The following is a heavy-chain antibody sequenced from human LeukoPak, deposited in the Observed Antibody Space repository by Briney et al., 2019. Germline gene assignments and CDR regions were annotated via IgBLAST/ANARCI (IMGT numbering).Heavy chain of an antibody. J-gene: IGHJ4*02. CDR2: IKQDGSEK. CDR1: GFTFSSYW. CDR3: ARLTMVRGVIVKDY. V-gene: IGHV3-7*01. D-gene: IGHD3-10*01. Sequence: PGGPLRLSCAASGFTFSSYWMSWVRQAPGKGLEWVANIKQDGSEKYYVDSVKGRFTISRDNAKNSLYLQMNSLRAEDTAVYYCARLTMVRGVIVKDYWGRGTLVTVSS.